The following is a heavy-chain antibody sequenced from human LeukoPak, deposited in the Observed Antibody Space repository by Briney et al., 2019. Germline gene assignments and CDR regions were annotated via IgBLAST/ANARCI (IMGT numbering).Heavy chain of an antibody. Sequence: GGSLRLSCAASGFTFSSYAMHWVRQAPGKGLEWVAVISYDGSNKYYADSVKGRFTISRDNSKNTLYLQMNSLRAEDTAVYYCARDKVVGATYFDYWGQGILVTVSP. CDR1: GFTFSSYA. D-gene: IGHD1-26*01. V-gene: IGHV3-30*04. J-gene: IGHJ4*02. CDR3: ARDKVVGATYFDY. CDR2: ISYDGSNK.